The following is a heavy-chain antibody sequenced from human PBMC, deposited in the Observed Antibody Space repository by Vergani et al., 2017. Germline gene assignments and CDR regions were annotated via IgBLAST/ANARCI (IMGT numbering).Heavy chain of an antibody. Sequence: QVQLQESGPGLVKPSETLSLTCTVSGGSISSYYWTWIRQPPGKGLEWSGNIYYTGRTNYNPSLQSRVTMSVDTSNNPFSLRLSSVTAADTAVDYCARGWVSGWDGEVGDWGQGTLGTVYS. CDR3: ARGWVSGWDGEVGD. CDR2: IYYTGRT. J-gene: IGHJ4*02. CDR1: GGSISSYY. D-gene: IGHD6-19*01. V-gene: IGHV4-59*01.